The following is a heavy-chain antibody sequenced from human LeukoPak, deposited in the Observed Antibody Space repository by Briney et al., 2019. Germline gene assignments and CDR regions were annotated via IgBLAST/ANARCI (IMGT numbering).Heavy chain of an antibody. CDR3: ARGRMGGSGSYYSVYFDY. J-gene: IGHJ4*02. Sequence: PSETLSLTCTVSGDSISSGDYYCNWIRQPPGRGLEWIGHIYNSGSAYYNPSLKSRVTISVDTSKNQFSLKLNSVTAADTAVYYCARGRMGGSGSYYSVYFDYWGQGTLVTVSS. CDR2: IYNSGSA. V-gene: IGHV4-30-4*08. CDR1: GDSISSGDYY. D-gene: IGHD3-10*01.